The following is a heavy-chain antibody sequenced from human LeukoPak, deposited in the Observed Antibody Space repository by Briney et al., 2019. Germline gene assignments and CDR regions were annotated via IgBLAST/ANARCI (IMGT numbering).Heavy chain of an antibody. CDR2: ITDSSTST. D-gene: IGHD1-20*01. CDR3: AKDLNWNPLCLDY. V-gene: IGHV3-23*01. Sequence: PGGSLRLSCAASGFTFNNYVMNWVRQAPGKGLEWVSAITDSSTSTYYADSVKGRFTISRDNSKNTLYLQMNSLRVEDTAVYYCAKDLNWNPLCLDYWGQGTLVTVSS. J-gene: IGHJ4*02. CDR1: GFTFNNYV.